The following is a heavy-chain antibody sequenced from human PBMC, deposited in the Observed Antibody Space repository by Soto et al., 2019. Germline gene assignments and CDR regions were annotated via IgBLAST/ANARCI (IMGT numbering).Heavy chain of an antibody. Sequence: ASVTVSCKVSGYTLTDLSMHWVRQAPGKGLEWMGGFDPEDGETIYAQKFQGRVTMTEDTSTDTAYMELSSLRSEDTAVYYCATVLSRGFLEWLSADDAFDIWGQGTMVTVSS. CDR3: ATVLSRGFLEWLSADDAFDI. D-gene: IGHD3-3*01. J-gene: IGHJ3*02. CDR1: GYTLTDLS. V-gene: IGHV1-24*01. CDR2: FDPEDGET.